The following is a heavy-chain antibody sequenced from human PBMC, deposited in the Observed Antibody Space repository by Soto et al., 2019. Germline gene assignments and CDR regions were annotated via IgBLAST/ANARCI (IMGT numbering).Heavy chain of an antibody. CDR1: GGSISSSSYY. CDR2: IYYSGST. CDR3: ARRLDSSHFDP. V-gene: IGHV4-39*01. Sequence: QLQLQESGPGLVKPSETLSLTCTVSGGSISSSSYYWGWIRQPPGKGLEWIGSIYYSGSTYYNPSLKSRVTISVDTSKNQFSLKLSSVTAADTAVYYCARRLDSSHFDPWGQGTLVTVSS. J-gene: IGHJ5*02. D-gene: IGHD3-22*01.